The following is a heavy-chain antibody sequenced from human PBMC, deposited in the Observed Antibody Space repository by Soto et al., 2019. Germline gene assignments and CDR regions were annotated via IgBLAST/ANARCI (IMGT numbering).Heavy chain of an antibody. J-gene: IGHJ5*02. CDR1: GGSISSYY. Sequence: SETLSLTCTVSGGSISSYYWSWIRQPPGKGLEWIGYIYYSGSTNYNPSLKSRVTISVDTSKNQFSLKLSSVTAADTAVYYCARALYDSSGYLALKSSWFDPWGQGTLVTVSS. V-gene: IGHV4-59*01. CDR2: IYYSGST. CDR3: ARALYDSSGYLALKSSWFDP. D-gene: IGHD3-22*01.